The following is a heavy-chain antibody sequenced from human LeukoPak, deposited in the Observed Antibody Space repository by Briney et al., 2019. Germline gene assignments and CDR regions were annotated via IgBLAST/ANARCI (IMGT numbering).Heavy chain of an antibody. D-gene: IGHD3-22*01. Sequence: SSETLSLTCTVSGGSISSYYWSWIRQPPGKGLEWIGYIYYSGSTNYNPSLKSRVTISVDTSKNQFSLKLSSVTAADTAVYYCARLQDYYDSSGYYYYFDYWGQGTLVTVSS. J-gene: IGHJ4*02. CDR1: GGSISSYY. CDR3: ARLQDYYDSSGYYYYFDY. CDR2: IYYSGST. V-gene: IGHV4-59*08.